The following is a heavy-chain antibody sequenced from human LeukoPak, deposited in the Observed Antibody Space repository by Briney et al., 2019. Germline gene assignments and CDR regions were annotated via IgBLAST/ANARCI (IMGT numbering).Heavy chain of an antibody. V-gene: IGHV3-66*01. CDR1: GFTVSSNY. CDR2: IYSGGST. CDR3: ARDRIRAQWLAPGTNNWFDP. D-gene: IGHD6-19*01. Sequence: GGSLRLSCVASGFTVSSNYMSWVRQAPGKGLEWVSVIYSGGSTYYADSVKGRFTISRDNSKNTLYLQMNSLRAEDTAVYYCARDRIRAQWLAPGTNNWFDPWGQGTLVTVSS. J-gene: IGHJ5*02.